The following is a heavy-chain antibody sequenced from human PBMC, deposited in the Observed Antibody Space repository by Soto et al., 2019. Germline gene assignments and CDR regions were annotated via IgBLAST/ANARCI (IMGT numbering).Heavy chain of an antibody. CDR3: ARAAAAAPALGYYYGMDV. CDR1: CGSISSYY. D-gene: IGHD6-13*01. CDR2: IYYSGST. V-gene: IGHV4-59*01. J-gene: IGHJ6*02. Sequence: SLTCTVSCGSISSYYWSWIRQPPGKGLEWIGYIYYSGSTNYNPSLKSRVTISVDTSKNQFSLKLSSVTAADTAVYYCARAAAAAPALGYYYGMDVWGQGTTVTVSS.